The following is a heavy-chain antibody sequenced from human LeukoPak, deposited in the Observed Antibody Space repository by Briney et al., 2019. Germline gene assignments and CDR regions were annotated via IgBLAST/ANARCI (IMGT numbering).Heavy chain of an antibody. CDR3: AKSRSSXXXCYNY. CDR2: ISGSGDST. Sequence: GGSLRLSCAASGFIFNNYAMNWVRQAPGKGLEWVSGISGSGDSTFYADSVKGRFTISRDNSKNTLDLQMNSLRAEDTAVYYCAKSRSSXXXCYNYWGQGTLVTVSS. D-gene: IGHD2-2*02. CDR1: GFIFNNYA. J-gene: IGHJ4*02. V-gene: IGHV3-23*01.